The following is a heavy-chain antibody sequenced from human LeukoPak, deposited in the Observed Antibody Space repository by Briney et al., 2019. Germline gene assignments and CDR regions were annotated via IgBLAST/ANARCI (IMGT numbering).Heavy chain of an antibody. D-gene: IGHD3-16*01. CDR1: GFTVSSNY. CDR2: VFSGRST. Sequence: GGSLRLSCAASGFTVSSNYMSWVRQAPGKGLEWVSIVFSGRSTYYADSVKGRFTISRDNSKNTLYLQMNSLRADDTAVYFCARETRYTYEYETRFYFDYWGQGTLVTVSS. V-gene: IGHV3-66*01. CDR3: ARETRYTYEYETRFYFDY. J-gene: IGHJ4*02.